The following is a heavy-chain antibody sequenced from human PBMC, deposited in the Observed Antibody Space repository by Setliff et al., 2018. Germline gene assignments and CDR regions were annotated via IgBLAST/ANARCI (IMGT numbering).Heavy chain of an antibody. Sequence: ASVKVSCKASGGAFRTDGFSWVRQAPGQGLEWMGWISSYNDITNYAQRFQGRVTLTTDMSTSAAYMELRSLGSDDTAVYYCAISTLSICSGGTCPNVFDVWGQGTMVTVSS. CDR2: ISSYNDIT. CDR3: AISTLSICSGGTCPNVFDV. CDR1: GGAFRTDG. V-gene: IGHV1-18*01. D-gene: IGHD2-15*01. J-gene: IGHJ3*01.